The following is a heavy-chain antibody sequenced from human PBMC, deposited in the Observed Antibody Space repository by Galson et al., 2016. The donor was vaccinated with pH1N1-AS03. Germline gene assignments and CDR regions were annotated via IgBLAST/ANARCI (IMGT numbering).Heavy chain of an antibody. J-gene: IGHJ6*02. CDR1: GYSFSSYD. CDR2: MYANSGNT. CDR3: ARASLTSGKETV. D-gene: IGHD2-2*01. V-gene: IGHV1-8*02. Sequence: SVKVSCKASGYSFSSYDINWVRRAPGQGLQWMGWMYANSGNTAYAQKFQGRVTMTRNASTTTAYMELSGLRSDDTAVYYCARASLTSGKETVWGQGTTVTVSS.